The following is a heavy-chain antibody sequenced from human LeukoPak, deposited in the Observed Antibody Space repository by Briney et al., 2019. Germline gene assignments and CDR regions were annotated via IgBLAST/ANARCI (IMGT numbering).Heavy chain of an antibody. CDR2: IYPGDSNT. V-gene: IGHV5-51*01. CDR1: GYRFTSYW. Sequence: GESLKISCKGSGYRFTSYWIAWVRPVPGKGLELMGIIYPGDSNTKYSPSFQGQVTISADKSFTTAYLQWASLKAADSAMYYCARQTTLSRGWYFDLWGLGTLVTVSS. J-gene: IGHJ2*01. D-gene: IGHD4-17*01. CDR3: ARQTTLSRGWYFDL.